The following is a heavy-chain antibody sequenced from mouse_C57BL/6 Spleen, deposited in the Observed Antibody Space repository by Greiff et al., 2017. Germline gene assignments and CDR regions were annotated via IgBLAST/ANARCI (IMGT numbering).Heavy chain of an antibody. Sequence: VQLQQPGAELVKPGASVKVSCKASGYTFTSYWMHWVKQRPGQGLEWIGRINPSDSATNYNQKFKGKATLTVDKSSSTAYMKLSGLTSEVSAVYYCAVYDSSSAWFAYGGQGTLVTVSA. J-gene: IGHJ3*01. D-gene: IGHD1-1*01. CDR1: GYTFTSYW. CDR3: AVYDSSSAWFAY. V-gene: IGHV1-74*01. CDR2: INPSDSAT.